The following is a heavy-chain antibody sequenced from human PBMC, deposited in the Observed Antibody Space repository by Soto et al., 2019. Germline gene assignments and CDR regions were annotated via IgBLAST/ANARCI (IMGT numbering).Heavy chain of an antibody. J-gene: IGHJ4*02. CDR3: ARDCGGDCYPDYSDD. Sequence: EVQLVESGGGLVKPGGSLRVSCAASGFTFTTYSMNWVRQAPGKGLEWVSYISPSSSTIYYADSVRGRFTISRDNAKKALYLQMNSLRDEDTAVYYCARDCGGDCYPDYSDDWGRGTLVTVSS. CDR1: GFTFTTYS. D-gene: IGHD2-21*02. CDR2: ISPSSSTI. V-gene: IGHV3-48*02.